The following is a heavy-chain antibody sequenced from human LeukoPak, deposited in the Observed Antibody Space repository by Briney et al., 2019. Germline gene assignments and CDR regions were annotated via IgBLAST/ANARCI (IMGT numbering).Heavy chain of an antibody. CDR3: ARGAIVVIPAAAHFDY. CDR1: GYTFTGYY. V-gene: IGHV1-2*02. CDR2: INPNSGGT. D-gene: IGHD2-2*01. J-gene: IGHJ4*02. Sequence: ASVKVSCKASGYTFTGYYKHWVRQAPGQGLEWMGWINPNSGGTNYAQNFQGRVTMTRDTSISTAYMELSRLRSDDTAVYYCARGAIVVIPAAAHFDYWGQGTLVTVSS.